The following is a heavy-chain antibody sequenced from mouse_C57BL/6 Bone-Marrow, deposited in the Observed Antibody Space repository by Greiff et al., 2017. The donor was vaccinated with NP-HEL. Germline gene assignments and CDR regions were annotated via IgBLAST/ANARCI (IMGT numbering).Heavy chain of an antibody. Sequence: EVQLQQSGPVLVKPGASVKMSCKASGYTFTDYYMNWVKQSHGKSLEWIGVINPYNGGTSYNQKFKGKATLTVDKSSSTAYMELNSLTSEDSAVYYCATSTVEETWFAYWGQGTLVTVSA. J-gene: IGHJ3*01. CDR2: INPYNGGT. V-gene: IGHV1-19*01. CDR3: ATSTVEETWFAY. D-gene: IGHD1-1*01. CDR1: GYTFTDYY.